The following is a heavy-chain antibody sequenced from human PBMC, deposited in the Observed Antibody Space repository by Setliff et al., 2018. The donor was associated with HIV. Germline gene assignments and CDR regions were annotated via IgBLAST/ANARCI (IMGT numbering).Heavy chain of an antibody. J-gene: IGHJ5*02. CDR1: GGSFSGYY. Sequence: SETLSLTCAVYGGSFSGYYWSWIRQPPGKGLEWIGEINHSGSTNYNPSLKSRVTISEDTSKHQFSLKLTSVTAADTAVYYCARSPRLRGGHNWFDPWGQGTLVTVSS. V-gene: IGHV4-34*01. CDR3: ARSPRLRGGHNWFDP. D-gene: IGHD4-17*01. CDR2: INHSGST.